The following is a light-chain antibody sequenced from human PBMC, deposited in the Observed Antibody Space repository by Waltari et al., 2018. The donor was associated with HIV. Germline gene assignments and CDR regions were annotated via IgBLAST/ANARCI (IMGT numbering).Light chain of an antibody. Sequence: QPVLTQPPSASGTPGQRVIISCSGSSSNIGRHDVSWYQHLPGATPTLLIFGNNQRSSGVPDRFSGSKSATSASLAISGLRSVDEADYSCAAWDDSLDGPVFGGGTKLTVL. J-gene: IGLJ2*01. CDR3: AAWDDSLDGPV. V-gene: IGLV1-44*01. CDR1: SSNIGRHD. CDR2: GNN.